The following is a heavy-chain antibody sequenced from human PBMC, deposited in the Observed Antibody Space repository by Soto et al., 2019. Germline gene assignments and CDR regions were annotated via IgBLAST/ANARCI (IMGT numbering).Heavy chain of an antibody. V-gene: IGHV1-2*02. Sequence: QVRLVQSGAEVKKPGASVKVSCKASGYTFSGYYMHWVRQAPGQGLEWMGWINTLSGDTSFPQKFQGRLAMTRDTSIDTAFMEVSRLTSDDTAIYYCARSLLKVILPLGYWGQGTLVSVSS. J-gene: IGHJ4*02. CDR2: INTLSGDT. D-gene: IGHD3-3*02. CDR1: GYTFSGYY. CDR3: ARSLLKVILPLGY.